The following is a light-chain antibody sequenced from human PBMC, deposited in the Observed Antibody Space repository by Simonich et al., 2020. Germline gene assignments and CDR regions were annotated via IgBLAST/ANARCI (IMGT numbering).Light chain of an antibody. CDR3: QQYYSTPYT. CDR2: WAS. J-gene: IGKJ2*01. Sequence: DIVMTQSPDSLAVFLGERATINCKYSQSVLYSSNNKNYLAWYQQKPVQPPKLLIYWASTLEAGFPDRISGSGSGTDFTLTISSLQAEDVAVYYCQQYYSTPYTFGQGTKLEIK. CDR1: QSVLYSSNNKNY. V-gene: IGKV4-1*01.